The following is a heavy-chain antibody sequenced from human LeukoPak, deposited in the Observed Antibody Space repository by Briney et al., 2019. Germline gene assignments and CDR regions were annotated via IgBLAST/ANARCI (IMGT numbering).Heavy chain of an antibody. Sequence: GASVKVSCKASGYTFTGYYMHWVRQAPGQGLEWMGWINPNSGGTNYAQKFQGRVTMTRDTSISTAYMELSRLRSDDTAVYYCASLSRITMIGEANFDYWGQGTLVTVSS. V-gene: IGHV1-2*02. CDR1: GYTFTGYY. J-gene: IGHJ4*02. CDR3: ASLSRITMIGEANFDY. D-gene: IGHD3-22*01. CDR2: INPNSGGT.